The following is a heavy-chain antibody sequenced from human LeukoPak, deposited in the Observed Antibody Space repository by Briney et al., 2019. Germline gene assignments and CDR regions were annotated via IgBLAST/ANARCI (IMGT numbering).Heavy chain of an antibody. V-gene: IGHV3-30-3*01. Sequence: GGSLRLSCAASGFTFSSYAMHWVRQAPGKGLEWVAVISYGGSNKYYADSVKGRFTISRDNSKNTLYLQMNSLRAEDTAVYYCARRWEGRIMITFGGVIGPFDYWGQGTLVTVSS. CDR2: ISYGGSNK. J-gene: IGHJ4*02. CDR3: ARRWEGRIMITFGGVIGPFDY. CDR1: GFTFSSYA. D-gene: IGHD3-16*02.